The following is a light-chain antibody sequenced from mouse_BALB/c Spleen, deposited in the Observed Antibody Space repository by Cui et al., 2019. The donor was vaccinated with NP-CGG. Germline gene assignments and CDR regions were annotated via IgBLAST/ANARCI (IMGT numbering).Light chain of an antibody. V-gene: IGLV1*01. Sequence: QAVVTQESALTTSPGETVTLTCRSSTGAVTTSNYANWVQEKPDHLFTGLIGVTNNQVPVFPPDFSGSLIEEKLPLTITGAQTEDKAIFSWVFCYGNHWVFGGGTKLTVL. CDR1: TGAVTTSNY. J-gene: IGLJ1*01. CDR2: VTN. CDR3: VFCYGNHWV.